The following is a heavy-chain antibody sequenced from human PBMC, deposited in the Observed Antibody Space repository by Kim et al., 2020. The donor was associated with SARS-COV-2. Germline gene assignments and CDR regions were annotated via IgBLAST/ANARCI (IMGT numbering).Heavy chain of an antibody. Sequence: GESLKISCKGSGYSFTSYWIGWVRQMPGKGLEWMGIIYPGDSDTRYSPSFQGQVTISADKSISTAYLQWSSLKASDTAMYYCARSGYYYDSSGYYGHNWFDPWGQGTLVTVSS. J-gene: IGHJ5*02. CDR2: IYPGDSDT. CDR1: GYSFTSYW. V-gene: IGHV5-51*01. D-gene: IGHD3-22*01. CDR3: ARSGYYYDSSGYYGHNWFDP.